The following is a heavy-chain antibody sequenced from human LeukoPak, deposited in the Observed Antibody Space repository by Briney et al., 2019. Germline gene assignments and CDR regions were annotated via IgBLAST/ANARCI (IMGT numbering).Heavy chain of an antibody. J-gene: IGHJ2*01. CDR2: ISYDGTDK. CDR3: ARGSSGSIYGNRYPDL. D-gene: IGHD5-18*01. Sequence: GRSLRPSCPASGFTFTTYGMHWVRQPPGKWLESLAVISYDGTDKYFADSVRGRVTISTDNSKNTLYLHINSLRAAETPIFNCARGSSGSIYGNRYPDLWGRGTLVTVSS. CDR1: GFTFTTYG. V-gene: IGHV3-30*03.